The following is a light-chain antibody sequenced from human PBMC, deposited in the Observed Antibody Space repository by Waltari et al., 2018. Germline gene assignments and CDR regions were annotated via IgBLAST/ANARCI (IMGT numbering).Light chain of an antibody. J-gene: IGKJ1*01. CDR2: KVS. V-gene: IGKV2-30*02. CDR1: QSLVHSDGNTY. Sequence: DVVMTQSPPSLPVTLGQPASISCRSSQSLVHSDGNTYLNWFHHRTGQPPRGLIYKVSNRDSGVPDRFSGSGSGTDFTLKISRVEAEDVGVFYCMQATLWPWTFGQGTKVEIK. CDR3: MQATLWPWT.